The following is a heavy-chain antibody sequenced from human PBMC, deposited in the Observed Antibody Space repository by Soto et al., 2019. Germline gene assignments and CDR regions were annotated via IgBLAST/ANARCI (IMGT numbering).Heavy chain of an antibody. CDR2: IYHSGST. D-gene: IGHD3-10*01. Sequence: SETLSLTCAVSGGSISSSNWWSWVRQPPGKGLEWIGEIYHSGSTNYNPSLKSRVTISIDKSKNQFSLKLSSVTAADTAVYYCARRYMVRGIMNWFDLWGRGTLVTVSS. V-gene: IGHV4-4*02. CDR3: ARRYMVRGIMNWFDL. J-gene: IGHJ2*01. CDR1: GGSISSSNW.